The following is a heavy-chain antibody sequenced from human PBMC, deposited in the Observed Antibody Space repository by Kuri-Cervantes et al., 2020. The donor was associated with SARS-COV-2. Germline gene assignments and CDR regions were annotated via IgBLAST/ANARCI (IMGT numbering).Heavy chain of an antibody. V-gene: IGHV2-70*11. CDR2: IDWDDDK. D-gene: IGHD4-11*01. CDR3: VRIRAATVIADY. CDR1: GFSLNTSEMC. Sequence: SGPTLVKPTQTLTLTCTFSGFSLNTSEMCVSWIRQPPGKALEWLARIDWDDDKYYSTSLNTRLSISKDTSKDQVVLTMTNMDPVDTATYYCVRIRAATVIADYWGQGTLVTVSS. J-gene: IGHJ4*02.